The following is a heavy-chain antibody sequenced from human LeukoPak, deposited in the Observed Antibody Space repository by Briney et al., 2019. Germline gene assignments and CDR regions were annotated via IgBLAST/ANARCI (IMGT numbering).Heavy chain of an antibody. J-gene: IGHJ4*02. CDR2: ISNSSSSI. D-gene: IGHD4-17*01. CDR3: ARRGLR. Sequence: GGSLRLSCAASGFTFSDCSMNWVRQAPGKELEGVSSISNSSSSIYYADSVKGRFTISRDNAKNALFLQMNSLRAEDTAVYYCARRGLRWGQGTLCTVSS. V-gene: IGHV3-21*01. CDR1: GFTFSDCS.